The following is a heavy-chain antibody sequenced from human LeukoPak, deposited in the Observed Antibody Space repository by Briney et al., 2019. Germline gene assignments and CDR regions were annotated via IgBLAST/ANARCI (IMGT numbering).Heavy chain of an antibody. CDR3: ARGSSGSYYRFYAFDI. CDR2: IYYSGST. Sequence: PSETLSLTCTVSGGSISSYYWSWIRQPPGKGLEWIGYIYYSGSTNYNPSLKSRVTISVDTSKNQFSLKLSSVTAADTAVYYCARGSSGSYYRFYAFDIWGQGTMVTVSS. J-gene: IGHJ3*02. CDR1: GGSISSYY. V-gene: IGHV4-59*01. D-gene: IGHD3-10*01.